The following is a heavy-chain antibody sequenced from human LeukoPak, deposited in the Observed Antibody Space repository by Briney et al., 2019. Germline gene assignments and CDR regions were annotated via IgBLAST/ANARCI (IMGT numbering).Heavy chain of an antibody. CDR3: ATTLRNKPP. J-gene: IGHJ4*02. D-gene: IGHD4-17*01. V-gene: IGHV1-8*01. CDR2: MNPNSGIT. Sequence: ASVKVSCKASGYTFTSDDINWVRQATGQGLEWVGYMNPNSGITGYAQKFQGRVTMTWNTAISTAYMELSSLTSEDTAVYYCATTLRNKPPWGQGTLVTVSS. CDR1: GYTFTSDD.